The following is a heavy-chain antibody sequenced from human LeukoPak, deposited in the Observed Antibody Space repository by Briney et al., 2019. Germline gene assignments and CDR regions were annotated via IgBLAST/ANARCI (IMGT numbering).Heavy chain of an antibody. Sequence: ASVKVSCKASGYTFTGYYMHWVRQAPGQGLEWMGWINPNSGGTNYAQKFQGRVTMTRDTSISTAHMELSRLRSDDTAVYYCARDPQGRYYFDYWGQGTLVTVSS. CDR1: GYTFTGYY. V-gene: IGHV1-2*02. CDR3: ARDPQGRYYFDY. J-gene: IGHJ4*02. D-gene: IGHD3-10*01. CDR2: INPNSGGT.